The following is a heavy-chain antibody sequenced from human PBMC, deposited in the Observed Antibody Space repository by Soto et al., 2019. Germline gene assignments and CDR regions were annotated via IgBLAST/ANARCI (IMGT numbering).Heavy chain of an antibody. CDR2: IYWDDDK. CDR3: AHIVVGGLGYYFDY. Sequence: SGPTLVNPTQTLTLTCSFSGFSLSTTRVGVGWIRQPPGEALEWLALIYWDDDKRYSPSLKTRLTITKDSPKNRVVLTMSDMDPVDTATYYCAHIVVGGLGYYFDYWGQGTLVIVSS. CDR1: GFSLSTTRVG. V-gene: IGHV2-5*02. D-gene: IGHD6-19*01. J-gene: IGHJ4*02.